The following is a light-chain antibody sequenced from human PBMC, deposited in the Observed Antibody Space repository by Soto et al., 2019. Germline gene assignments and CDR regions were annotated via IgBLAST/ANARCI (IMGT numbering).Light chain of an antibody. J-gene: IGLJ1*01. CDR1: SSDVGGYNY. Sequence: QSVLTQPASVSGSPGQSIAISYTGTSSDVGGYNYVSWYQQHPGKGPKLMIYDVSNRPSGVSNRFSGSKSGSTASLTISGLQAEDEADYYCSSYTSNSTLYVFGTGTKLTVL. CDR2: DVS. CDR3: SSYTSNSTLYV. V-gene: IGLV2-14*01.